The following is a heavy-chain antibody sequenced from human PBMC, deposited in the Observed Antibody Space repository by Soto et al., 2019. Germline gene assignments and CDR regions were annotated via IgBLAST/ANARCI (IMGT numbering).Heavy chain of an antibody. CDR1: GFTFSSYA. D-gene: IGHD4-17*01. J-gene: IGHJ6*02. Sequence: PVGSVRLSCAASGFTFSSYAMSWVRQAPGKGLEWVSAISGSGGSTYYADSVKGRFTISRDNSKNTLYLQMNSLRAEDTAVYYCAKSYYGDYEWRVAPGYYYGMDVWGQGTTVTVSS. CDR3: AKSYYGDYEWRVAPGYYYGMDV. CDR2: ISGSGGST. V-gene: IGHV3-23*01.